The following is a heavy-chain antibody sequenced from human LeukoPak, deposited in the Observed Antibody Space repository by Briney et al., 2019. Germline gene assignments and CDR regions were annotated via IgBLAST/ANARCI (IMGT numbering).Heavy chain of an antibody. J-gene: IGHJ3*02. Sequence: SETLSLTCAVYGGSFSGYYWSWIRQPAGKGLEWIGRIYTSGSTNYNPSLKSRVTMSVDTSKNQFSLKLSSVTAADTAVYYCASSWSGYYRNAFDIWGQGTMVTVSS. V-gene: IGHV4-59*10. CDR2: IYTSGST. CDR1: GGSFSGYY. D-gene: IGHD3-3*01. CDR3: ASSWSGYYRNAFDI.